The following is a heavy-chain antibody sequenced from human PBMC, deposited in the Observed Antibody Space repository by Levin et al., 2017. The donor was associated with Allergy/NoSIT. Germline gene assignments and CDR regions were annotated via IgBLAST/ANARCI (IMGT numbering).Heavy chain of an antibody. CDR1: GGSINSYNYY. Sequence: SETLSLTCIVSGGSINSYNYYWGWFRQPPGTGLEWIGSIHYTGSTYYNPSLKSRVTISVDTSKNQFSLKLSSVTAADTAVYFCSRHDLVGAKFDYWGQGSLVTVSS. D-gene: IGHD1-26*01. J-gene: IGHJ4*02. CDR3: SRHDLVGAKFDY. CDR2: IHYTGST. V-gene: IGHV4-39*01.